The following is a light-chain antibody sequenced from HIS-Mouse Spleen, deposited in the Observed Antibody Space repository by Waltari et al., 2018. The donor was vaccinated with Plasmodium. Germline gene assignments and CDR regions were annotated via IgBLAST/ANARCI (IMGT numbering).Light chain of an antibody. V-gene: IGKV1-6*01. CDR2: AAS. Sequence: AIQMTQSPSSLSASVGDRVTITFRASQGIRNDLGWYQQKPGKAPKLLISAASSLQSGVPSRCSGSGSGTDFTLTISSLQPEDFATYYCLQDYNYPYTFGQGTKLEIK. CDR1: QGIRND. J-gene: IGKJ2*01. CDR3: LQDYNYPYT.